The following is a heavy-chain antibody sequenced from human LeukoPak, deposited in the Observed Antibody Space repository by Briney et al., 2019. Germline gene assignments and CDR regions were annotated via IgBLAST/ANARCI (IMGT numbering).Heavy chain of an antibody. Sequence: GGSLRLSCAASGFTFSNYWMSWVRQAPGKGLEWVANIKEDGSQKYYVDSVKGRFTISRDNAKNSLSLQMNSLRAEDTAVFYCAREGNRRGLDIWGQGTMVTVSS. CDR2: IKEDGSQK. CDR1: GFTFSNYW. D-gene: IGHD1-14*01. J-gene: IGHJ3*02. V-gene: IGHV3-7*01. CDR3: AREGNRRGLDI.